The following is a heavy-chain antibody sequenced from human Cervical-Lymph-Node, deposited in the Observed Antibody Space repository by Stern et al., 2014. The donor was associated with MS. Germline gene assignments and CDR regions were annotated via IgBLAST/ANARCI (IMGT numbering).Heavy chain of an antibody. J-gene: IGHJ4*02. V-gene: IGHV3-33*01. CDR3: ARGNWNYEGMGY. D-gene: IGHD1-7*01. CDR1: GFPFRNFG. Sequence: VQLVQSGGGVVQPGRSLRLSCAASGFPFRNFGLPWVPKAPGKGLEGLAVIWYDGNKKYYADSVKGRFTISRDNSKNTLFLQMSSLTAEDTAVYYCARGNWNYEGMGYWGQGTLVTVSS. CDR2: IWYDGNKK.